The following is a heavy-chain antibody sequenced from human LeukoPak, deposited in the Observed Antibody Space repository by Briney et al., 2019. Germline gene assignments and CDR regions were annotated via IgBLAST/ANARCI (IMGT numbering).Heavy chain of an antibody. CDR2: IIPILGIA. CDR3: ARGGATNYFDY. D-gene: IGHD3-10*01. Sequence: SVKVSCKASGGTFSSYAISWVRQAPGQGLEWMGRIIPILGIANYAQKFQGRVTITADKSTSTAYKELSSLRSEDTAVYYCARGGATNYFDYWGQGTLVTVSS. J-gene: IGHJ4*02. CDR1: GGTFSSYA. V-gene: IGHV1-69*04.